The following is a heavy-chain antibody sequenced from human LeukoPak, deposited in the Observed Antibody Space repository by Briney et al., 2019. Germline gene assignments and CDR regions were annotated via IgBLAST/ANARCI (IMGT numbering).Heavy chain of an antibody. CDR2: INPNSGGT. CDR1: GYTFTGYY. J-gene: IGHJ4*02. CDR3: ARRGYSYGSSEYFDY. D-gene: IGHD5-18*01. V-gene: IGHV1-2*02. Sequence: GASVKVSCKASGYTFTGYYMHWVRQAPGQGLEWMGWINPNSGGTNYAQKFQGRVTMTRDTSISTAYMELSRLRSDDTAVYYCARRGYSYGSSEYFDYWGQGTLVTVSS.